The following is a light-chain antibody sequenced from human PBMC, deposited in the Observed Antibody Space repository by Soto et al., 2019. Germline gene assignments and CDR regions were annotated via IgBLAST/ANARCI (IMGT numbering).Light chain of an antibody. J-gene: IGKJ5*01. CDR2: KAS. V-gene: IGKV1-5*03. CDR3: QQYNSYST. CDR1: QGISIY. Sequence: IQLTQSPSSLSASVGDRVTITCRASQGISIYLAWYQQKPGKAPKLLIYKASSLESGVPSRFSGSGSGTEFTLTISSLQPDDFATYYCQQYNSYSTFGQGTRLEIK.